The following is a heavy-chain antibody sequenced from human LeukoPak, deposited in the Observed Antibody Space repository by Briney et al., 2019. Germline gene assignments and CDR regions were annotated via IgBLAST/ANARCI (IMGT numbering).Heavy chain of an antibody. J-gene: IGHJ6*02. CDR2: IYSGGST. D-gene: IGHD2-15*01. Sequence: GGSLRLSCAASGFTVSNKYMSWVRQAPGRGLEWVSVIYSGGSTYYAASVKGRFTISRDNSKNTLYLQMNSLRAEDTAVYYCAKGRQVVVAATRSYYYYGMDVWGQGTTVTVSS. V-gene: IGHV3-53*01. CDR3: AKGRQVVVAATRSYYYYGMDV. CDR1: GFTVSNKY.